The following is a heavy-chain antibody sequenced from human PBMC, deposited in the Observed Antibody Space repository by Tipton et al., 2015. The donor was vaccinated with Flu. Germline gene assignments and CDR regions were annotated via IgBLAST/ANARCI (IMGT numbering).Heavy chain of an antibody. D-gene: IGHD3-10*01. V-gene: IGHV4-38-2*02. CDR2: IYHSGGT. J-gene: IGHJ4*02. CDR1: GYFISSGYY. CDR3: ATRTNGSGSVNY. Sequence: TLSLTCTVSGYFISSGYYWGWIRQPPGKGLESIGCIYHSGGTYYNPSLKSRVTISVDTSKNQFSLKLSSVTAADTAGYYCATRTNGSGSVNYWGQGTLVTVSS.